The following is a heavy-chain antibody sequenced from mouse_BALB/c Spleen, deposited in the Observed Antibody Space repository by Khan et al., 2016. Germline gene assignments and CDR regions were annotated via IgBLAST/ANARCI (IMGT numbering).Heavy chain of an antibody. CDR1: GYTFTDYA. Sequence: QVQLQQSGPEVVRPGVSVKISCKGSGYTFTDYAMHWVKQSHAKSLEWIGVISTYNGNTNYNQKFEDKATMTVDKSSSTVYMALVRLTSEDSAIYYCARNGGDYDWFDYWGQGTLVTVSA. D-gene: IGHD2-4*01. J-gene: IGHJ3*01. V-gene: IGHV1S137*01. CDR3: ARNGGDYDWFDY. CDR2: ISTYNGNT.